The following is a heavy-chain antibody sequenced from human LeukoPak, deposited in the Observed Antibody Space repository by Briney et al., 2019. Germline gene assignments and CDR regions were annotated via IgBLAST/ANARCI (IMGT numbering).Heavy chain of an antibody. CDR3: ARDLGRPAAFDI. CDR2: IIPIVHIA. V-gene: IGHV1-69*04. Sequence: SVNVSCKASGGTFSSYAISWVRQAPGQGLEWMGRIIPIVHIANYGQKFQGRVTITADKSTSTAYMELSSLRSEDTAVYYCARDLGRPAAFDIWGQGTMVTVSS. J-gene: IGHJ3*02. CDR1: GGTFSSYA.